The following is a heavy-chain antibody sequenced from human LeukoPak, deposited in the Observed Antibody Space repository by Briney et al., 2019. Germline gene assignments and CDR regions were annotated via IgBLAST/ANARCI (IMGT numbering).Heavy chain of an antibody. J-gene: IGHJ4*02. D-gene: IGHD4-23*01. V-gene: IGHV3-30*04. CDR2: ISYDGSNK. CDR3: ARLKDYGGDLFDY. CDR1: GFTFSSYA. Sequence: AGGSLRLSCAASGFTFSSYAIHWVRQAPGKGLEWVAVISYDGSNKYYADSVKGRFTISRDNSKNTLYLQMNSLRAEDTAVYYCARLKDYGGDLFDYWGQGTLVTVSS.